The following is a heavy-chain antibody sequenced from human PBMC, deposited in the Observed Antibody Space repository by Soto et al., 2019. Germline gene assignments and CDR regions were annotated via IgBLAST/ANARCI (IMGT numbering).Heavy chain of an antibody. CDR1: GFTFSSYA. Sequence: PGGSLRLSCAASGFTFSSYAMSWFRQAPGKGLEWVSAISGSGGSTYYADSVKGRFTISRDNSKNTLYLQMNSLRAEDTAVYYCARRIQTAWYFDYWGQGTLVTVSS. V-gene: IGHV3-23*01. CDR3: ARRIQTAWYFDY. D-gene: IGHD2-21*02. J-gene: IGHJ4*02. CDR2: ISGSGGST.